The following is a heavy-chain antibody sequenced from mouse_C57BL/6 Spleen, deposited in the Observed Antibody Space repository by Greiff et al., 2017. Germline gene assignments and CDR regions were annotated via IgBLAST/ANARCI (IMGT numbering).Heavy chain of an antibody. J-gene: IGHJ3*01. CDR1: GYTFTSYG. Sequence: QVQLKQSGAELARPGASVKLSCKASGYTFTSYGISWVKQRTGQGLEWIGEIYPRSGNTYYNEKFKGKATLTADKSSSTAYMELRSLTSEDSAVYFCANGDGPWFAYWGQGTLVTVSA. CDR3: ANGDGPWFAY. D-gene: IGHD2-3*01. V-gene: IGHV1-81*01. CDR2: IYPRSGNT.